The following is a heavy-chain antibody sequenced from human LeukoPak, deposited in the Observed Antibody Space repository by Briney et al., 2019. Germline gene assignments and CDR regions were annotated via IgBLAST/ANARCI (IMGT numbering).Heavy chain of an antibody. CDR1: GFSLSTSGVG. J-gene: IGHJ5*02. CDR2: IYWNDDK. D-gene: IGHD6-19*01. V-gene: IGHV2-5*01. CDR3: AHSGGWYGENWFDP. Sequence: ESGPTLVKPTQTLTLTCTFSGFSLSTSGVGVGWIRQPPGKALEWLALIYWNDDKRYTPSLKSRLTITKDTSKNQVVLTMTNMDPVDTAEYYCAHSGGWYGENWFDPWGEGSLVTVSS.